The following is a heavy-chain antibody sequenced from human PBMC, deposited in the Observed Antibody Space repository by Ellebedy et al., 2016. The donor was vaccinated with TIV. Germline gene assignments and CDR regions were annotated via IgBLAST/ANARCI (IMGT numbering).Heavy chain of an antibody. Sequence: GESLKISXAASGFTFSYYYMSWVRQAPGKGLEWVSVIYSGGSTYYADSVKGRFTISRDNSKNTLYLQMNSLRAEDTAVYYCGRESVYYYYGIDVWGQGTTVTVSS. V-gene: IGHV3-53*01. CDR1: GFTFSYYY. CDR2: IYSGGST. J-gene: IGHJ6*02. D-gene: IGHD3-10*01. CDR3: GRESVYYYYGIDV.